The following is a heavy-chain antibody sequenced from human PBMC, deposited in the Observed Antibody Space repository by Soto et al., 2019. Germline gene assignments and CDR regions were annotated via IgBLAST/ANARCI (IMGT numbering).Heavy chain of an antibody. Sequence: PGESLKISCKGSGYSFAGYWITWVRQKPGKGLEWMGRIDPSDSQTYYSPSFRGHVTISATKSITTVFLQWSSPVAAADTAVYYCARGKGWFDPWGQGTLVTVSS. J-gene: IGHJ5*02. CDR1: GYSFAGYW. V-gene: IGHV5-10-1*01. CDR3: ARGKGWFDP. CDR2: IDPSDSQT.